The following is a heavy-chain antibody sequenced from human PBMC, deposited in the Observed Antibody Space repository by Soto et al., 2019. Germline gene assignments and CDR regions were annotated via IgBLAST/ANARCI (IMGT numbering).Heavy chain of an antibody. Sequence: SETLSLTCSVSGDYIHVGGYYWTWIRQRPGKGLEWMGYIYYTGKTYYNPSIESRLTMSVDRSKNQFSLRLTSVTAADTAVYFCGRDLTSNANCIDPWGQGTLVTVSS. CDR1: GDYIHVGGYY. CDR2: IYYTGKT. D-gene: IGHD2-2*01. J-gene: IGHJ5*02. V-gene: IGHV4-30-4*01. CDR3: GRDLTSNANCIDP.